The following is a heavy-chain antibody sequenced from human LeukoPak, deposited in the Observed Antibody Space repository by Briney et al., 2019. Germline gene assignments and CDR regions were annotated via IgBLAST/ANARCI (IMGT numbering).Heavy chain of an antibody. CDR1: GFPFSSFW. D-gene: IGHD3-22*01. V-gene: IGHV3-74*01. CDR2: IHRDGSSS. J-gene: IGHJ4*02. CDR3: AREGWGYYDSSGYYYEV. Sequence: GGSLRLSCAASGFPFSSFWMHWVRQAPGKGLVWVSHIHRDGSSSSYADSVKGRFTISRDNAKNTVYLQMNSLTAEDTAVYYCAREGWGYYDSSGYYYEVWGQGTLVTVSS.